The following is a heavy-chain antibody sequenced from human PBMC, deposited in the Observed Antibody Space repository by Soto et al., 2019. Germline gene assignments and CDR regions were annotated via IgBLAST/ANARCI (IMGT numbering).Heavy chain of an antibody. V-gene: IGHV3-23*01. CDR3: AKRGIDETHYFDS. CDR1: GFTFRSYV. CDR2: ITGSGFRT. Sequence: GGSLRLSCAASGFTFRSYVMNWVRQAPGKGLEWVSAITGSGFRTFYADAVKGRFTISRDNSKNTLNLQMNSLRAEDTAIYYCAKRGIDETHYFDSWGQGALVTVSS. J-gene: IGHJ4*02. D-gene: IGHD3-10*01.